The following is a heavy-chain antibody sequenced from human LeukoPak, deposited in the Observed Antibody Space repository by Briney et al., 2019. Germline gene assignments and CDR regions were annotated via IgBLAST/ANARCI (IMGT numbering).Heavy chain of an antibody. V-gene: IGHV3-69-1*01. CDR3: ARGLHLDSSGSLYY. Sequence: PGGSLRLSCAASGFSVSEYYVTWVRQAPGKGLEWISYITRENWIYYSGSVKGRFTISRDHAKNSVYLEMNSLRVDDTAVYYCARGLHLDSSGSLYYWGQGTQVTVSS. D-gene: IGHD3-22*01. CDR1: GFSVSEYY. J-gene: IGHJ4*02. CDR2: ITRENWI.